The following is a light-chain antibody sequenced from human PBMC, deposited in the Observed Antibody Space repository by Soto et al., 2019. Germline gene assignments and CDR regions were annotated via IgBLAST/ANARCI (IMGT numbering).Light chain of an antibody. J-gene: IGLJ3*02. Sequence: SYELTQPPSVSVAPGQTATVTCEGDNLGRYSVHWYQHKAGQAPVLVVSDDSDRPPGIPERLSGPNSGGNTATLTIRGGEAGGGAEFCERGWDSIGDRPGGSGEGTKRTVL. CDR1: NLGRYS. CDR2: DDS. V-gene: IGLV3-21*02. CDR3: RGWDSIGDRPGG.